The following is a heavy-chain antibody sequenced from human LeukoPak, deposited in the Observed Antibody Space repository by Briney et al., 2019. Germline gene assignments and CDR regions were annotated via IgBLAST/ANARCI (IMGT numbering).Heavy chain of an antibody. CDR1: GFTFSSYA. Sequence: GGSLRPSCAASGFTFSSYARHGVRQAPGRGLGGGAVISYDGSNKYYADSVKGRFTISRDNSKNTLYLQMNSLRAEDTAVYYCARRYSSSWWYYYYYYMDVWGKGTTVTVSS. J-gene: IGHJ6*03. CDR3: ARRYSSSWWYYYYYYMDV. V-gene: IGHV3-30*16. CDR2: ISYDGSNK. D-gene: IGHD6-13*01.